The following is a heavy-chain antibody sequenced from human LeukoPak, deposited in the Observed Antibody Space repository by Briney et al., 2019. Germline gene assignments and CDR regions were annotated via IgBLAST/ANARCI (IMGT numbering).Heavy chain of an antibody. Sequence: ASVKLFCSASGSTFTGYDIHWVRQAPGQGFGGRGGINTNSGDTNYAQTFPGRVTMTRDTSISTAHMELSRLRSDDTAVYYCVRANPLYCSSTTCFLDYWNQGTLVTVS. J-gene: IGHJ4*02. V-gene: IGHV1-2*02. D-gene: IGHD2-2*01. CDR1: GSTFTGYD. CDR3: VRANPLYCSSTTCFLDY. CDR2: INTNSGDT.